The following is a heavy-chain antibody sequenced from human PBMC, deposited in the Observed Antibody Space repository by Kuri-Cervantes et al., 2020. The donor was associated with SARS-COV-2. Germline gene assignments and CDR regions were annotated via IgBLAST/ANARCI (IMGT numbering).Heavy chain of an antibody. CDR2: INSDGSST. V-gene: IGHV3-74*01. J-gene: IGHJ6*02. Sequence: GESLKISCAASGFTFSSYWMHWVRQAPGKGLVWVSRINSDGSSTSYADSVKGRFTISRDNAKNTLYLQMNSLRAEDTAVYYCAGSARAAGTYYYYGMDVWGQGTT. CDR3: AGSARAAGTYYYYGMDV. D-gene: IGHD6-13*01. CDR1: GFTFSSYW.